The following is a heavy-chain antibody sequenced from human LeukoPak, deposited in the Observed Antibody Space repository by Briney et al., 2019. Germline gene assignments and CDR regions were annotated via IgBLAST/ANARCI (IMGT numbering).Heavy chain of an antibody. CDR3: TTGQDTTPHDGY. D-gene: IGHD1-1*01. Sequence: NPGGSLRLSCAASGFIFRSAWMNWVRQAPGKGLEWVGRIKRKEDGEATDYAAPVKGRFTISRDDSRDTLYLRMNSLKTDDTAVYFCTTGQDTTPHDGYWGQGTLVTAS. CDR1: GFIFRSAW. CDR2: IKRKEDGEAT. J-gene: IGHJ4*02. V-gene: IGHV3-15*01.